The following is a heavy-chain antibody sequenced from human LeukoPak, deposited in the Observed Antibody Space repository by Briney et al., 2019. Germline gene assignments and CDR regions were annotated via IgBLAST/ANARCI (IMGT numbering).Heavy chain of an antibody. J-gene: IGHJ1*01. CDR3: TRNYYGSGSYGAEYFQH. CDR2: ISSNGGST. Sequence: GGSLRLSCAASGFTFRSYAMHWVRQAPGKGLEYVSAISSNGGSTYYANSVKGRFTISRDNSKNTLYLQMGSLRAEDMAVYYCTRNYYGSGSYGAEYFQHWGQGTLVTVSS. D-gene: IGHD3-10*01. V-gene: IGHV3-64*01. CDR1: GFTFRSYA.